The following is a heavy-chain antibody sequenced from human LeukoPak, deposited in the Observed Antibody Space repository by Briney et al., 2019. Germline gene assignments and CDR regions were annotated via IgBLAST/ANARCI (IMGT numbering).Heavy chain of an antibody. Sequence: GASVKVSCKASGYTLTTYYMHGVRQAPGQGREWMGRINPSGGTTNYAQTFQGRVTMTRDTSTTTVYMDLSSLRSEDTAVYYCARGRPGSGWSFDYWGQGTLVTVSS. V-gene: IGHV1-46*01. CDR2: INPSGGTT. J-gene: IGHJ4*02. CDR1: GYTLTTYY. CDR3: ARGRPGSGWSFDY. D-gene: IGHD6-19*01.